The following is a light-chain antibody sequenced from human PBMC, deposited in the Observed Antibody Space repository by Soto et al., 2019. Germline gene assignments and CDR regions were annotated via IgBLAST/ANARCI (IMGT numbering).Light chain of an antibody. J-gene: IGLJ1*01. CDR1: KLGHKY. Sequence: SYELTQPPSVSVSPGQTASITCSGDKLGHKYACWYQHKPGQSPVLVIYQDTKRPSGIPERFSGSNSGNTATLTISGTQAMDEADYYCQAWDSSTAPYVFGSGTKVTVL. CDR2: QDT. CDR3: QAWDSSTAPYV. V-gene: IGLV3-1*01.